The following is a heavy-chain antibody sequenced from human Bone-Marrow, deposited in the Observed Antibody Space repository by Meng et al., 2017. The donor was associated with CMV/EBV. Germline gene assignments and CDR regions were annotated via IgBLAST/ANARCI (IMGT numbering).Heavy chain of an antibody. D-gene: IGHD1-7*01. Sequence: ASVKVSCKASGYTFTSYGISWVRQAPGQGLEWMGWISAYNGNTNYAQKLQGRVTMTTDTSTSTAYMELRSLRSDDTAVYYCARVPLRTGTTSGWLFWWGQGTLVNVAS. V-gene: IGHV1-18*01. CDR3: ARVPLRTGTTSGWLFW. CDR1: GYTFTSYG. J-gene: IGHJ4*02. CDR2: ISAYNGNT.